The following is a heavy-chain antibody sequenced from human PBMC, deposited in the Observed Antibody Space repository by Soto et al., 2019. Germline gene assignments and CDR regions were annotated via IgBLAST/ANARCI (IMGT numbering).Heavy chain of an antibody. CDR2: IYSGGST. V-gene: IGHV3-53*01. CDR1: GFTVSSNY. CDR3: ARDPIFVEQAPDGQSEYYYYGMDV. Sequence: PGGSLRLSCAASGFTVSSNYMSWVRQAPGKGLEWVSVIYSGGSTYYADSVKGRFTISRDNSKNTLYLQMNSLRAEDTAVYYCARDPIFVEQAPDGQSEYYYYGMDVWGQGTTVTVSS. D-gene: IGHD3-3*01. J-gene: IGHJ6*02.